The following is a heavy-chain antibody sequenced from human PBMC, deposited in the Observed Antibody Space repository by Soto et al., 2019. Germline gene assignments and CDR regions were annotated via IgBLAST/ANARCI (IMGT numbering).Heavy chain of an antibody. CDR2: IIPILGIA. J-gene: IGHJ2*01. V-gene: IGHV1-69*02. CDR1: GGTFSSYT. D-gene: IGHD6-19*01. Sequence: GASVKVSCKASGGTFSSYTITWVRQAPGQGLEWMGRIIPILGIANYAQKFQGRVTITADKSTSTAYMELSSLRSEDTAVYYCARAGSSGWYNWYFDLWGRGTLVTVSS. CDR3: ARAGSSGWYNWYFDL.